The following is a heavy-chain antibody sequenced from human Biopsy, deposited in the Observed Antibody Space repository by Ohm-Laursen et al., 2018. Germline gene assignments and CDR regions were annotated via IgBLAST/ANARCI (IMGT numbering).Heavy chain of an antibody. CDR1: GFTFSSYG. D-gene: IGHD3-10*01. V-gene: IGHV3-33*01. CDR3: ARDRYYGSESYYSHYNMDV. J-gene: IGHJ6*02. CDR2: IWYDGSNK. Sequence: SLRLSCTASGFTFSSYGIHWVRQAPGKGLEWVAVIWYDGSNKYSADSVKGRFSISRDNSKDTVYLQMNSLRAADTAVYYCARDRYYGSESYYSHYNMDVWGQGTTVSVSS.